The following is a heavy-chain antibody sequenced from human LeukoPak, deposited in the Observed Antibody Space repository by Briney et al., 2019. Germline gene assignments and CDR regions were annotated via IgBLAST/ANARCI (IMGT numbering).Heavy chain of an antibody. CDR3: AREDSSAWYLDY. D-gene: IGHD6-19*01. J-gene: IGHJ4*02. CDR2: IYYSGST. Sequence: PSETLSLTCSVSGGTISSGGYYWSWTRQHPGKGLEWIGYIYYSGSTYYSPSLKTRVTISVDTSKNQFSLKLNSVTAADTAVYYCAREDSSAWYLDYWGQGTLVTVSS. CDR1: GGTISSGGYY. V-gene: IGHV4-31*03.